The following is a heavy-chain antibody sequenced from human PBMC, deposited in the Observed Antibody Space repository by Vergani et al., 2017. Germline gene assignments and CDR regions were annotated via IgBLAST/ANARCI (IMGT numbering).Heavy chain of an antibody. V-gene: IGHV3-21*01. Sequence: EVQLVESGGGLVKPGGSLRLSCAASGFTFSSYSMNWVRQAPGKGLEWVSSISSSSSYIYYADSVKGRFTISRDNAKNSMYLQMNSLRAEDTAVYYCARXQKQWLVRFYYYYYMDVWGKGTTVTVSS. CDR3: ARXQKQWLVRFYYYYYMDV. CDR1: GFTFSSYS. D-gene: IGHD6-19*01. CDR2: ISSSSSYI. J-gene: IGHJ6*03.